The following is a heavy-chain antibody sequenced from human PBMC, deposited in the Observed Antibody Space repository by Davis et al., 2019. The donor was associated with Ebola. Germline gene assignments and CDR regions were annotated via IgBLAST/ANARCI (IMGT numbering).Heavy chain of an antibody. CDR1: GGTFSSYA. J-gene: IGHJ4*02. V-gene: IGHV3-23*01. Sequence: SCKASGGTFSSYAMSWVRQAPGKGLEWVSAISGSGGSTYYADSVKGRFTISRDNSKNTLYLQMNSLRAEDTAVYYCAAGRFLEWLFDYWGQGTLVTVSS. D-gene: IGHD3-3*01. CDR3: AAGRFLEWLFDY. CDR2: ISGSGGST.